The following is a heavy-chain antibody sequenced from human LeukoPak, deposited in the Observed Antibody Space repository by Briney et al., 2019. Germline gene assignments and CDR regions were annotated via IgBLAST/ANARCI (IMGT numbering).Heavy chain of an antibody. J-gene: IGHJ4*02. CDR3: ARISTVTHQFDY. D-gene: IGHD4-17*01. CDR2: INYSGST. V-gene: IGHV4-34*01. Sequence: SETLSLTCAVYGETFSGFYWSWIRQPPGKGLEWIGEINYSGSTNYNPSLKSRVTISVDTSKNQFSLSLNSVTAADTAVYYCARISTVTHQFDYWGQRMLVTVSS. CDR1: GETFSGFY.